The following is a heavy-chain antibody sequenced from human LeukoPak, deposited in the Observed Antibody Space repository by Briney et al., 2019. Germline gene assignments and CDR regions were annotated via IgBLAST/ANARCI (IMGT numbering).Heavy chain of an antibody. CDR1: GVSISSYY. J-gene: IGHJ6*03. Sequence: SETLSLTCTVSGVSISSYYWSWIRQPPGKGLEWIGYIYYSGSTNYNPSLKSRVTISVDTSKNQFSLKLSSVTAADTGVYYCAREGGQQLPCYMDVWGKGTTVTVSS. D-gene: IGHD6-13*01. CDR2: IYYSGST. V-gene: IGHV4-59*01. CDR3: AREGGQQLPCYMDV.